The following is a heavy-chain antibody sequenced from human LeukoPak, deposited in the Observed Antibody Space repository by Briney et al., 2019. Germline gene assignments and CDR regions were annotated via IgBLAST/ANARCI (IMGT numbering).Heavy chain of an antibody. CDR2: ISSSGSTI. J-gene: IGHJ3*01. D-gene: IGHD6-13*01. Sequence: PGGSLRLSCAASGFTFSSYEMNWVRQAPGKGLEWVSYISSSGSTIYYADSVKGRFTISRDNAKNSLYLQMNSLRAEDTALYYCARARASRGIAAAEETWGQGTMVTVSS. CDR1: GFTFSSYE. V-gene: IGHV3-48*03. CDR3: ARARASRGIAAAEET.